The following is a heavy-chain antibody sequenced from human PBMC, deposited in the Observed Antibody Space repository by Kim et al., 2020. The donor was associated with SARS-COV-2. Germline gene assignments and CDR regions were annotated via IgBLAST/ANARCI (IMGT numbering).Heavy chain of an antibody. D-gene: IGHD6-19*01. Sequence: APGKGRFTTSKDTAKNSLYLQMTSLRAGDTALYYCAKDLIAVAGGGAFDIWGQGTMVTVSS. CDR3: AKDLIAVAGGGAFDI. J-gene: IGHJ3*02. V-gene: IGHV3-9*01.